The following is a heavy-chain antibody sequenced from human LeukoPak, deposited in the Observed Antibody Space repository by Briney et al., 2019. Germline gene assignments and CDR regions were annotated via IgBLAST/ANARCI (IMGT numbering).Heavy chain of an antibody. Sequence: GGSLRLSCAASGFTFSSYAMHWVRRAPGKGRGGWAVISYDGSNKYYADSVKGRFTISRDNSKNTLYLQMNSLRAEDTAVYYCARDLGVKSWFDPWGQGTLVTVSS. D-gene: IGHD3-16*01. CDR3: ARDLGVKSWFDP. V-gene: IGHV3-30-3*01. CDR1: GFTFSSYA. J-gene: IGHJ5*02. CDR2: ISYDGSNK.